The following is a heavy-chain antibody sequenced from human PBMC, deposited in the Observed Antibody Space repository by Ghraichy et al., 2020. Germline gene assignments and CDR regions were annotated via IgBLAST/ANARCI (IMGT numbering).Heavy chain of an antibody. CDR1: GFTFSSYA. D-gene: IGHD4/OR15-4a*01. Sequence: GGSLRLSCAASGFTFSSYAMSWVRQAPGKGLEWVSGISGSGGSAYYADSVKGRLTISRDNSKNTLYLQMNSLRAEDTAVYFCAKGEDYGANLPACYCQHWGQGTLVTVSS. CDR3: AKGEDYGANLPACYCQH. V-gene: IGHV3-23*01. J-gene: IGHJ1*01. CDR2: ISGSGGSA.